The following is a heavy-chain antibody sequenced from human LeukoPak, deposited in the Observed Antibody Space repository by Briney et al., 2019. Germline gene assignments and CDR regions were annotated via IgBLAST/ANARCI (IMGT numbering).Heavy chain of an antibody. CDR1: GGSIGGYY. Sequence: SETLSLTCTVSGGSIGGYYWSWIRQPPGKGLEWIGYIYYSGSTNYNPSLKSRVTISVDTSKNQFSLKLSSVTAADTAVYYCARRVREMATINWYFDPWGRGTLVTVSS. CDR2: IYYSGST. D-gene: IGHD5-24*01. CDR3: ARRVREMATINWYFDP. J-gene: IGHJ2*01. V-gene: IGHV4-59*08.